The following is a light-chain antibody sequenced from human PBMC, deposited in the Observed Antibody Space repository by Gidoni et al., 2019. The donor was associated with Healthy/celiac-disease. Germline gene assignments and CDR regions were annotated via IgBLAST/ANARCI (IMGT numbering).Light chain of an antibody. J-gene: IGKJ5*01. CDR1: QSLLHSNGYNY. V-gene: IGKV2-28*01. Sequence: IVLTQSPLSLPVTPGEPASISCRSSQSLLHSNGYNYLDWYLQKPGQSPQLLIYLGSNRASGVPDRCSGSGSGTDFTLKISRVEAEDVGVYYCMQALQTPITFGQXTRLEIK. CDR2: LGS. CDR3: MQALQTPIT.